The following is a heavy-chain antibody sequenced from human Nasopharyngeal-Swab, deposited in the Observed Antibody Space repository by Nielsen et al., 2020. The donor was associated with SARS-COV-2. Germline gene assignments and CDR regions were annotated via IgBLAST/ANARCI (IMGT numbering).Heavy chain of an antibody. CDR1: GLTFSIYS. CDR2: ISGSGGST. J-gene: IGHJ6*02. Sequence: LNISRAASGLTFSIYSMSWVRQAPGKGLEWVSAISGSGGSTYYADSVKGRFTISRDNSKNTLYLQMNSLRAEDTAVYYCAKDLASGGSSSWTGFFYYYYGMDVWGQGTTVTVSS. V-gene: IGHV3-23*01. CDR3: AKDLASGGSSSWTGFFYYYYGMDV. D-gene: IGHD6-13*01.